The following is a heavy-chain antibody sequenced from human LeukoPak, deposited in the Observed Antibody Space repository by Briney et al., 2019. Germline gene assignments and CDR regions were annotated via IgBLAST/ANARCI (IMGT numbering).Heavy chain of an antibody. CDR1: GFTFSSYS. D-gene: IGHD4-17*01. CDR3: ARNLELRS. J-gene: IGHJ5*02. V-gene: IGHV3-48*01. CDR2: ISGSSSTI. Sequence: GRSLRLSCAASGFTFSSYSMNWVRQAPGKGLEWVSYISGSSSTIYYADSVKGRFTISRDNAKNSLYLQMSSLRAEDTAVYYCARNLELRSWGQGTLVTVSS.